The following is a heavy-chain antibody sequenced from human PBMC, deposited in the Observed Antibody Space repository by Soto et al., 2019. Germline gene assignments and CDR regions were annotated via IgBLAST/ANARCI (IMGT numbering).Heavy chain of an antibody. CDR2: SVVGTGDT. CDR3: AAGDYHETSGYSSDH. CDR1: GFTFISST. V-gene: IGHV1-58*01. D-gene: IGHD3-22*01. J-gene: IGHJ4*02. Sequence: KVSRKRSGFTFISSTVRWVRQPRRQPLEGMGWSVVGTGDTIYAPNFEERVIVTRDECTNRAYMERSSLRSEDTGVYYCAAGDYHETSGYSSDHWGQGTLVTVCS.